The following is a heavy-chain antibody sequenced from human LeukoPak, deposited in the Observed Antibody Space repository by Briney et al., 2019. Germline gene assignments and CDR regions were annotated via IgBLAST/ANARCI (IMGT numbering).Heavy chain of an antibody. CDR3: ARGEIHWAPPYYYYYGMDV. CDR2: IYYSGST. J-gene: IGHJ6*02. Sequence: PSQTLSLTCTVSGGSISSGDYYWSWIRQPPGKGLEWIGYIYYSGSTYYNPSLKSRVTISVDTSKNQFSLKLSSVTAADTAVYYCARGEIHWAPPYYYYYGMDVWGQGITVTVSS. CDR1: GGSISSGDYY. D-gene: IGHD5-18*01. V-gene: IGHV4-30-4*01.